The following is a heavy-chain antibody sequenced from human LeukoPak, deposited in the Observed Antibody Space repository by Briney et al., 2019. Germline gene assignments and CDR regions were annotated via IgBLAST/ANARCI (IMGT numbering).Heavy chain of an antibody. CDR2: IWYDGSNK. CDR1: GFTFSSYG. J-gene: IGHJ6*03. Sequence: GGSLRLSCAASGFTFSSYGMHWVRQAPGKGLEWVAVIWYDGSNKYYADSVKGRFTISRDNSKNTLYLQMNSLRAEDTAVYYCAREGSSSSGRYYYYYYMDVWGKGTTVTVSS. D-gene: IGHD6-6*01. CDR3: AREGSSSSGRYYYYYYMDV. V-gene: IGHV3-33*01.